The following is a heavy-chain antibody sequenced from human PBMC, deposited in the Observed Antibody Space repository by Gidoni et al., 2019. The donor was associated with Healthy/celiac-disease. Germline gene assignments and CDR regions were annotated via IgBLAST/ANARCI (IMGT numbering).Heavy chain of an antibody. CDR2: IYSGGST. J-gene: IGHJ4*02. CDR1: GFTVSSNY. CDR3: ARRDGYNYFYFDY. D-gene: IGHD5-12*01. Sequence: EVQLVESGGGLIQPGGSLRLSCAASGFTVSSNYMSWVRQAPGKGLEWVSVIYSGGSTYYADSVKGRFTISRDNSKNTLYLQMNSLRAEDTAVYYCARRDGYNYFYFDYWGQGTLVTVSS. V-gene: IGHV3-53*01.